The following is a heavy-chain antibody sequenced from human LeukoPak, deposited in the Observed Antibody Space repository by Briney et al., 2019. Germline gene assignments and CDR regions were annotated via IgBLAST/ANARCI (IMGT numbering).Heavy chain of an antibody. D-gene: IGHD3-16*01. CDR1: GFTFSSYG. Sequence: GGSLRLSCAASGFTFSSYGMHWVRQAPGQGLEWMGWINLNSGGTNYAQKFQGWVTMTRDTSISTAYMELSRLRSDDTAVYYCARLAYQPLSGGGAYGREVWGQGTTVPVS. J-gene: IGHJ6*02. V-gene: IGHV1-2*04. CDR3: ARLAYQPLSGGGAYGREV. CDR2: INLNSGGT.